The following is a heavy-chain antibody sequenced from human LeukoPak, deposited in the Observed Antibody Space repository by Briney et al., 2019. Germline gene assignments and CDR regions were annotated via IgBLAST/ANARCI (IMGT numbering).Heavy chain of an antibody. CDR1: GFTFSSYA. J-gene: IGHJ4*02. V-gene: IGHV3-23*01. CDR2: ISGSGGST. CDR3: AKGSGLRFLEWLLPN. Sequence: GGSLRLSCAASGFTFSSYAMSWVRQAPGKGLEWVSAISGSGGSTYYADSVKGRFIISRDNSKNTLYLQMNSLRAEDTAVYYCAKGSGLRFLEWLLPNWGQGTLVTVSS. D-gene: IGHD3-3*01.